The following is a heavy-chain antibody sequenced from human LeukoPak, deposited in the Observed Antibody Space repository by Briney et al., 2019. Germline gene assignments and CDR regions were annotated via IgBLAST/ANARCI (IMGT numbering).Heavy chain of an antibody. CDR3: ARVLRYFDWLSTPLDY. J-gene: IGHJ4*02. Sequence: TGGSLRLSCVASGFTFSSYAMSWVRQAPGKGLEWVSSISGSGGSTYYVDSVKGRFTISRDNAKNSLYLQMNSLRAEDTAVYYCARVLRYFDWLSTPLDYWGQGTLVTVSS. V-gene: IGHV3-23*01. CDR2: ISGSGGST. CDR1: GFTFSSYA. D-gene: IGHD3-9*01.